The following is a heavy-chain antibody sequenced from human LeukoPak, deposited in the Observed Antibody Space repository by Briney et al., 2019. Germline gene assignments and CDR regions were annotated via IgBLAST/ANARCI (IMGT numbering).Heavy chain of an antibody. CDR2: IRYDGSNK. J-gene: IGHJ4*02. CDR3: AKDQPYYYDSSGSAPYFDY. D-gene: IGHD3-22*01. Sequence: PGGSLRLSCAASGFTFSSYGMHWVRQAPGKGLEWVAVIRYDGSNKYYADSVKGRFTISRDNSKNTLYRQMNSLRAEDTAVYYCAKDQPYYYDSSGSAPYFDYWGQGTLVTVSS. CDR1: GFTFSSYG. V-gene: IGHV3-30*02.